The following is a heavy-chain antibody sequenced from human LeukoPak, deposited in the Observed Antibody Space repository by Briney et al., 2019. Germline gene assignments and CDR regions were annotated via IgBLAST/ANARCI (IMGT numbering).Heavy chain of an antibody. CDR3: ATRESIAVAGTLLH. D-gene: IGHD6-13*01. CDR2: ISVSGGT. J-gene: IGHJ1*01. Sequence: GGSLRLSCAASEFTFSTYAMYWVRQAPGKGLEWVSAISVSGGTYYADSVKGRFTISRDNSKNTLYLQMNSLRAEDTAIYYCATRESIAVAGTLLHWGQGTLVTVSS. CDR1: EFTFSTYA. V-gene: IGHV3-23*01.